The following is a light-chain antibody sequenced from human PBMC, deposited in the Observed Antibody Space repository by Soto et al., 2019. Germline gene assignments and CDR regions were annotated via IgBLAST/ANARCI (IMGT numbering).Light chain of an antibody. V-gene: IGKV1-5*03. CDR3: QQYNYYSRT. J-gene: IGKJ1*01. Sequence: DIQMTQSPSSLSASVGDRVTITCRASQGIRNDLGWYQQKPGKAPKLLIYKAASLESGVPSRFSGSGSGTEFTLTISSLQPDDFATYYCQQYNYYSRTFGQGTKVDIK. CDR1: QGIRND. CDR2: KAA.